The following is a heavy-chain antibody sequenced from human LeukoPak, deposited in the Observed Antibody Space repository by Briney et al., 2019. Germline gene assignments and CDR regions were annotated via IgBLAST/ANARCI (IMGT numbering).Heavy chain of an antibody. CDR3: ASWIGIRRYYYDSSGYYYDY. CDR1: GGTFSSYA. D-gene: IGHD3-22*01. J-gene: IGHJ4*02. CDR2: IIPILGIA. V-gene: IGHV1-69*04. Sequence: ASVKVSCKASGGTFSSYAISWVRQAPGQGLEWMGRIIPILGIANYAQKFQGRVTITADKSTSTAYMELSSLRSEDTAVYYCASWIGIRRYYYDSSGYYYDYWGQGTLVTVSS.